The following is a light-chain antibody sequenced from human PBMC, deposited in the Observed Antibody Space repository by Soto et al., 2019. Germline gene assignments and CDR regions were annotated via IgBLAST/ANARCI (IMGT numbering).Light chain of an antibody. Sequence: EIVLTQSPGTLSLSPGERATLSCRASQIVSTTYLAWYQQKPGQAPRLLIYGSSSRAPGIPGRFSGSGSGTDFTLTISRLEPEDFAVYYCQQYGSSPMYTFGQGTKLEIK. CDR2: GSS. CDR1: QIVSTTY. V-gene: IGKV3-20*01. CDR3: QQYGSSPMYT. J-gene: IGKJ2*01.